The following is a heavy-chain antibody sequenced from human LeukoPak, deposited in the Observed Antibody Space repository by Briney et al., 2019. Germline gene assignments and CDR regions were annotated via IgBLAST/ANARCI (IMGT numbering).Heavy chain of an antibody. Sequence: SETLSLTCTVSGGSISSSSYYWGWIRQPPGKGLEWIGSIYYSGSTYYNPSLKSRVTISVDTSKNQFSLKLSSVTAADTAVYYCARDIVVVPAAKNAFDIWGQGTMVTVSS. V-gene: IGHV4-39*07. D-gene: IGHD2-2*01. CDR1: GGSISSSSYY. CDR2: IYYSGST. CDR3: ARDIVVVPAAKNAFDI. J-gene: IGHJ3*02.